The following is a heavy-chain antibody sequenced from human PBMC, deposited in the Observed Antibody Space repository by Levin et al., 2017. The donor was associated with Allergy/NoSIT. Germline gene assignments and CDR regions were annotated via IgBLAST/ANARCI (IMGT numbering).Heavy chain of an antibody. Sequence: PSETLSLTCAVYGGSFSGYYWSWIRQPPGKGLEWIGEINHSGSTNYNPSLKSRVTISVDTSKNQFSLKLSSVTAADTAVYYCARGPHIVVVTAIHWFDPWGQGTLVTVSS. J-gene: IGHJ5*02. CDR2: INHSGST. CDR1: GGSFSGYY. V-gene: IGHV4-34*01. D-gene: IGHD2-21*02. CDR3: ARGPHIVVVTAIHWFDP.